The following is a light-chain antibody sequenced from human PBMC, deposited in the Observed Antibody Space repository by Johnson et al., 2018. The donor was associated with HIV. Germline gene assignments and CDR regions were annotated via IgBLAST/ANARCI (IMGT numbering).Light chain of an antibody. J-gene: IGLJ1*01. Sequence: QAVLTQTPSVSAAPGQKVTISCSGSSSNIGNSYVSWYQQLPGTAPKLLIYDNNKRPSGIPGRFSGSKSGPSATLGITGLQTGDEADYYCGTWDSSLTSYVFGAGTKVTVL. CDR3: GTWDSSLTSYV. CDR1: SSNIGNSY. CDR2: DNN. V-gene: IGLV1-51*01.